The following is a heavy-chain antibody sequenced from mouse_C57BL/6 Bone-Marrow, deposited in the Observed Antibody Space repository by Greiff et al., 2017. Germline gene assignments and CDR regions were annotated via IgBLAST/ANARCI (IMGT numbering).Heavy chain of an antibody. Sequence: VQLQQPGTELVKPGASVKLSCKASGYTFTSYWMHWVKQRPGQGLEWIGNINPSNGGTNYNEKFKSKATLTVDKSSRTAYMQLSSLTSEDSAVYYCARSYYGSRGWDFDVWGTGTTVTVSS. V-gene: IGHV1-53*01. J-gene: IGHJ1*03. CDR1: GYTFTSYW. CDR3: ARSYYGSRGWDFDV. D-gene: IGHD1-1*01. CDR2: INPSNGGT.